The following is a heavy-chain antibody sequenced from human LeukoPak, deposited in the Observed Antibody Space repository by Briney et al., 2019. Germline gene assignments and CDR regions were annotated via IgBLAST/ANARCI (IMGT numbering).Heavy chain of an antibody. CDR1: GYTFTGYY. CDR3: ARNYYGSGSYWAFDI. CDR2: INPNSGGT. D-gene: IGHD3-10*01. Sequence: ASVKVSCKASGYTFTGYYMHWVRQAPGQGLEWMGWINPNSGGTNYAQKFQGRVTMTRDTSICTAYMELSRLRSDDTAVYYCARNYYGSGSYWAFDIWGQGTMVTVSS. J-gene: IGHJ3*02. V-gene: IGHV1-2*02.